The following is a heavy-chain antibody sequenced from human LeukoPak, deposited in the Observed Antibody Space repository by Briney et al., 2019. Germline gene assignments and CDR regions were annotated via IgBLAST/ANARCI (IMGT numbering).Heavy chain of an antibody. CDR1: GYTFTSYD. Sequence: ASVKVSCKASGYTFTSYDINWVRQATGQGLEWMGWMNPNSGNTGYAQKLQGRVTMTRNTSISTAYMELSSLRSEDTAVYYCARKARIAAAGLGRNWFDPWGQGTLVTVSS. CDR2: MNPNSGNT. J-gene: IGHJ5*02. D-gene: IGHD6-13*01. CDR3: ARKARIAAAGLGRNWFDP. V-gene: IGHV1-8*01.